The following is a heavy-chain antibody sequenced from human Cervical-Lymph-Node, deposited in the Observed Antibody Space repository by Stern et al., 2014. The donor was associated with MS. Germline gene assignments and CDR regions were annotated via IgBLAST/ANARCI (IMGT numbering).Heavy chain of an antibody. CDR3: ARDFVETPMITRSDYLDY. Sequence: VQLGQSGSELKKPGASVKISCEASGYTFTSYAVNWVRQAPGQGLEWMGSSNTNTGKPTYAQGFTGRFLFSLDTSVSTAYLQISSLKTEDTAVYYCARDFVETPMITRSDYLDYWGQGTLVAVSS. CDR2: SNTNTGKP. CDR1: GYTFTSYA. V-gene: IGHV7-4-1*02. J-gene: IGHJ4*02. D-gene: IGHD5-18*01.